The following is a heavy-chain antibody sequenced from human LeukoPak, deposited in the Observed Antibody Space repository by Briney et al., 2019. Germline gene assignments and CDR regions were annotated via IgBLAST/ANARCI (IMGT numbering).Heavy chain of an antibody. CDR3: ARGDSSGYYQSLDAFDI. J-gene: IGHJ3*02. V-gene: IGHV3-48*03. CDR2: ISSSGSTI. CDR1: GFTFSSYE. D-gene: IGHD3-22*01. Sequence: PGGSLRLSCAASGFTFSSYEMNWVRQAPGKGLEWVSYISSSGSTIYYADSVKGRFTISRDNAKNTLYLQMNSLRAEDTAVYYCARGDSSGYYQSLDAFDIWGQGTMVTVSS.